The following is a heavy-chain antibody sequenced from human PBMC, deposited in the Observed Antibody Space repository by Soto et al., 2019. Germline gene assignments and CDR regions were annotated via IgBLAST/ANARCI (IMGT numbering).Heavy chain of an antibody. J-gene: IGHJ6*02. CDR1: GGSFSGYY. CDR3: AVGGRDYGIDV. Sequence: PSETLSLTCAVYGGSFSGYYWSWIRQPPGKGLEWIGEINHSGSTNYNPSLKSRVTISVDTSKNQFSLKLSSVTAADTAVYYCAVGGRDYGIDVCGQGTTGTVS. CDR2: INHSGST. V-gene: IGHV4-34*01. D-gene: IGHD3-16*01.